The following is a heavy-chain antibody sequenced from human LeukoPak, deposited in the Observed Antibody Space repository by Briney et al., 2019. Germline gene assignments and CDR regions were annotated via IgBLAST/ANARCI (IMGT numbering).Heavy chain of an antibody. J-gene: IGHJ3*02. D-gene: IGHD3-22*01. CDR1: GGSIISGGHY. CDR3: ARAYDNSGHCYFDAFDS. V-gene: IGHV4-31*03. Sequence: YPSETLSLACTVSGGSIISGGHYWSWIRQHPGKGLEWIGYIYYSGSTYYNPSLKSRVTISVDTFKNQFSLKLSSVTAADTAVYYCARAYDNSGHCYFDAFDSWGQGTLVTVPS. CDR2: IYYSGST.